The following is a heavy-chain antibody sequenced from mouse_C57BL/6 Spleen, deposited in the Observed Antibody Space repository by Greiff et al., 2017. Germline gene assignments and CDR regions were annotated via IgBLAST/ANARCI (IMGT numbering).Heavy chain of an antibody. CDR3: TRTILATALDY. CDR1: GFTFSDAW. D-gene: IGHD1-2*01. V-gene: IGHV6-6*01. CDR2: IRNKANNHAT. J-gene: IGHJ2*01. Sequence: EVKLEESGGGLVQPGGSMKLSCAASGFTFSDAWMDWVRQSPEKGLEWVAEIRNKANNHATYYAESVKGRFTISRDDSKSSVYLQMNSLRAEDTGIHYCTRTILATALDYWGQGTTLTVSS.